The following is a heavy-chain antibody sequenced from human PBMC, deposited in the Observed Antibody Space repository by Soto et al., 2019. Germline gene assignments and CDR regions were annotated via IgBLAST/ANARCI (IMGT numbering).Heavy chain of an antibody. D-gene: IGHD3-3*01. V-gene: IGHV3-23*01. CDR3: TKDADVYDFAFDS. CDR2: ITKTGRST. CDR1: GFTFSDYG. Sequence: EVQLLESAGGLVQPGGSLRISCATSGFTFSDYGINWVRQAPGKGLEWVSGITKTGRSTFLADSVRGRFTISRDNLNNIVYLQMNSLRADDTALYYCTKDADVYDFAFDSWGQGTMVTVSS. J-gene: IGHJ3*02.